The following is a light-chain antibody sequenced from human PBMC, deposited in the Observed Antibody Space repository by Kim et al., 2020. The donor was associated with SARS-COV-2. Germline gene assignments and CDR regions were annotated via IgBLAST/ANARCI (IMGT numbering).Light chain of an antibody. V-gene: IGKV3-20*01. CDR3: QQYGSSPPRFT. J-gene: IGKJ3*01. CDR1: SY. Sequence: SYLAWYQQKPGQAPRLLIYGASSRATGIPDRFSGSGSGTDFTLTISRLEPEDFAVYYCQQYGSSPPRFTFGPGTKVDIK. CDR2: GAS.